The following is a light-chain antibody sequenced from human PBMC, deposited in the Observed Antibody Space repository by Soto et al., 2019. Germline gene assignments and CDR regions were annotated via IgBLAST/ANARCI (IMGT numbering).Light chain of an antibody. V-gene: IGKV3D-15*01. CDR1: QSVSNN. J-gene: IGKJ4*01. CDR3: QQYDNWPLLT. Sequence: EIVMTQSPAILSVSPGERATLSCRASQSVSNNLAWYQQKPGQAPRLLIHGASTRATGIPARFSGSGSGTEFTLTISSLQSEDFAVYYCQQYDNWPLLTFGGGTEVEIK. CDR2: GAS.